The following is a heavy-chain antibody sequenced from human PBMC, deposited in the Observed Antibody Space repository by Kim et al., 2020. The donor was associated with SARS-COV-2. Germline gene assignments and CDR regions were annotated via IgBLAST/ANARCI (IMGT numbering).Heavy chain of an antibody. D-gene: IGHD3-10*01. CDR3: AKDLGPGSLWFGELFSYYYYGMDV. V-gene: IGHV3-33*06. CDR2: IWYDGSNK. Sequence: GGSLRLSCAASGFTFSSYGMHWVRQAPGKGLEWVAVIWYDGSNKYYADSVKGRFTISRDNSKNTLYLQMNSLRAEDTAVYYCAKDLGPGSLWFGELFSYYYYGMDVWGQGTTVTVSS. CDR1: GFTFSSYG. J-gene: IGHJ6*02.